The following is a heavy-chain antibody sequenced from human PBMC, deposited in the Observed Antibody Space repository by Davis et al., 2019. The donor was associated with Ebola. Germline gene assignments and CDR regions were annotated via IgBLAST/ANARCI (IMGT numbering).Heavy chain of an antibody. J-gene: IGHJ6*02. CDR1: GFTFRNYV. V-gene: IGHV3-23*01. CDR2: ISSSGGNS. D-gene: IGHD5-18*01. CDR3: GGYTINYYYGMDV. Sequence: GESLKISCAVSGFTFRNYVMSWVRQAPGKGLEWVSSISSSGGNSYYADSVKGRFTISRDDSKNTLYLEMNSLGAEDTAVYYCGGYTINYYYGMDVWGQGTTVTVSS.